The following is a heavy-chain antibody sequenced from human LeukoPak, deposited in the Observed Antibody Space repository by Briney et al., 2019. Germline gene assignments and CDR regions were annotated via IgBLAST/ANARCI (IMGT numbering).Heavy chain of an antibody. CDR1: GFTFSSYA. Sequence: PGRSLRLSCAASGFTFSSYAMHWVRQAPGKGLEWVAVISYDGSNKYYADSVKGRFTISRDNSKNTLYLQMNSLRAEDTAVYYCARGGGYCSGGSCYASDYWGQGTLVTVSS. CDR2: ISYDGSNK. CDR3: ARGGGYCSGGSCYASDY. V-gene: IGHV3-30*04. D-gene: IGHD2-15*01. J-gene: IGHJ4*02.